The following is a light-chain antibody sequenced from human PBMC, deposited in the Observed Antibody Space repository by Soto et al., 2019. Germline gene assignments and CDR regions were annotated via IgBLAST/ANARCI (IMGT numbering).Light chain of an antibody. Sequence: ALTQPPSASGSPGQSVTISCTGTSSDVGGYDYVSWYQQHPGKAPKLMIYEVSKRPSGVPDRFSGSKSGNTASLTVSGLQAEDEADYFCSSYAGINNFYVFGTGTKLTVL. V-gene: IGLV2-8*01. CDR1: SSDVGGYDY. CDR3: SSYAGINNFYV. J-gene: IGLJ1*01. CDR2: EVS.